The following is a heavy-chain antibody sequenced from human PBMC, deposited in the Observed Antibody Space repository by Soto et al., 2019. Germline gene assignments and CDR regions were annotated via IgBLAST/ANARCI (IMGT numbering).Heavy chain of an antibody. J-gene: IGHJ4*02. CDR3: ASKAACGGDCYAFDS. CDR2: IIPLFGTA. Sequence: QVYLVQYGAEVKKPGSSVKISCKASGGIFSSNTINWVRQAAGQGLEWMGGIIPLFGTANYAEKFQGRVTITADKYTKTEYMELTNLRSEDTAVYYCASKAACGGDCYAFDSWGQGTLVTVSS. V-gene: IGHV1-69*06. D-gene: IGHD2-21*02. CDR1: GGIFSSNT.